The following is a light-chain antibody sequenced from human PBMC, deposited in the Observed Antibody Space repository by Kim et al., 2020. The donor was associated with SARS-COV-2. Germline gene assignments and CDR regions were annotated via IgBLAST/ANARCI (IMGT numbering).Light chain of an antibody. CDR3: HKYDSTPYT. CDR2: WAS. J-gene: IGKJ2*01. V-gene: IGKV4-1*01. Sequence: AAATCISSQSVLYRSTGKNYLACYQLKPGQPPKLLTCWASAQESGVPDRCRGRVSGTDFALSISSMQAEAVAIYYCHKYDSTPYTFRQRTKLEI. CDR1: QSVLYRSTGKNY.